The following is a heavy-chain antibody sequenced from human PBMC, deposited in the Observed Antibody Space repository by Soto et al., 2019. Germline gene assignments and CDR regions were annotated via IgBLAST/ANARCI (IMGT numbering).Heavy chain of an antibody. D-gene: IGHD2-15*01. CDR2: INAGNFNT. CDR1: GYTFTSYA. J-gene: IGHJ4*02. Sequence: ASVKVSCKASGYTFTSYAMHLVRQAPVQILELIVWINAGNFNTKYSQKFQGRFTITMYTSAITAYMELSILRSEDTAVYYWARDLGGWPDYWGQGTLVTVSS. V-gene: IGHV1-3*01. CDR3: ARDLGGWPDY.